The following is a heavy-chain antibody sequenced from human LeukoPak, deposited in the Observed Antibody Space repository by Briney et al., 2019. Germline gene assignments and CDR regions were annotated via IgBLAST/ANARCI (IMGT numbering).Heavy chain of an antibody. CDR1: GGSISSGGYY. CDR3: ARFRFVWSGYERYFDY. Sequence: SQTLSLTCTVSGGSISSGGYYWSWIRQHPGKGLEWIGYIYYSGSTYYNPSLKSRVTISVDTSKNQFSLKLSSVTAADTAVYYCARFRFVWSGYERYFDYWGQGTLVTVSS. D-gene: IGHD3-3*01. CDR2: IYYSGST. J-gene: IGHJ4*02. V-gene: IGHV4-31*03.